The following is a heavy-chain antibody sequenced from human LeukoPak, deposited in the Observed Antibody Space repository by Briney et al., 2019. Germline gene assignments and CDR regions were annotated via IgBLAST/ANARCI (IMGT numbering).Heavy chain of an antibody. CDR1: GGSISSSSDY. D-gene: IGHD2-2*01. V-gene: IGHV4-39*01. J-gene: IGHJ4*02. CDR3: ARRLVVPAAVLDY. CDR2: IYYSGST. Sequence: PSETLSLTCTVSGGSISSSSDYWGWIRQPPGKGLEWIGNIYYSGSTYYNPSLKSRVTISVDTSKNQFSLKLTSVTAADTAVYYCARRLVVPAAVLDYWGQGTLVTVSS.